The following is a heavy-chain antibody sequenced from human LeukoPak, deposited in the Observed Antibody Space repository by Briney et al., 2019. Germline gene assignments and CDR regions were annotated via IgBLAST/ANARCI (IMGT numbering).Heavy chain of an antibody. CDR1: GFTFSSYS. D-gene: IGHD3-22*01. J-gene: IGHJ4*02. CDR3: ARAKEPYYYDSSGLECDY. CDR2: ISSSSSYI. Sequence: GGSLRLSCAASGFTFSSYSVNWVRQAPGKGLEWVSSISSSSSYIYYADSVKGRFTISRDNAKNSLYLQMNSLRAEDTAVYYCARAKEPYYYDSSGLECDYWGQGTLVTVSS. V-gene: IGHV3-21*01.